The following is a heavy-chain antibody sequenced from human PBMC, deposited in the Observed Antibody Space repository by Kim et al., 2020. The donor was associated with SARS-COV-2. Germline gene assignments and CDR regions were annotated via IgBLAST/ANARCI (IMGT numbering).Heavy chain of an antibody. D-gene: IGHD5-18*01. CDR3: ARGERDGYSHTLDY. Sequence: SETLSLTCAVYGGSFSGYYWSWIRQPPGKGLEWIGEINHSGSTNYNPSLKSRVTISVDTSKNQFSLKLSSVTAADTAVYYCARGERDGYSHTLDYWGQGTLVTVYS. J-gene: IGHJ4*02. CDR2: INHSGST. V-gene: IGHV4-34*01. CDR1: GGSFSGYY.